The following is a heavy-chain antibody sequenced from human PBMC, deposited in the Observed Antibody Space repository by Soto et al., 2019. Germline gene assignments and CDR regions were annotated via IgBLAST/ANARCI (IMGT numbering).Heavy chain of an antibody. V-gene: IGHV4-4*02. CDR2: ISHSGTS. D-gene: IGHD3-9*01. Sequence: QVQLQESGPGLVKPSGTLSLTCAVSGGSISSSHWWTWVRQSPGKWLVYIGEISHSGTSNSNPSLKSRLTIPVDKSKNHFSLTLTSVTAADTAVYYWARVVLTITRGAFDAWGQGTLAIVSS. CDR3: ARVVLTITRGAFDA. J-gene: IGHJ3*01. CDR1: GGSISSSHW.